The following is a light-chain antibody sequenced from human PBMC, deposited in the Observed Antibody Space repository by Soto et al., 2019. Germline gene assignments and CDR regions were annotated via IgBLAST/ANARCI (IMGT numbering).Light chain of an antibody. CDR1: QSVTKNF. J-gene: IGKJ5*01. CDR3: QPRSNWSPIT. V-gene: IGKV3-11*02. Sequence: EIVMTQSPATLSVPPGERASLSCLASQSVTKNFLSWYQQRPGQAPRLLIIYSSNRATGGLARFSGSRSGRDATLTIISLEPEDYAVYYYQPRSNWSPITFGQGTRLEIK. CDR2: YSS.